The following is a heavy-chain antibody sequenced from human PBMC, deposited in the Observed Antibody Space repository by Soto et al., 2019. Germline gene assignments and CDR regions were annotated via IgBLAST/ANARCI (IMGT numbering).Heavy chain of an antibody. CDR1: GFTFSSYS. CDR3: ARDLNYGGNPDY. Sequence: EVQLVESGGGLVKPGGSLILSCAASGFTFSSYSMNWVRQATGKGLGWVSSISSSSSYIYYADSVKGRFTVSRDNANNSLYLQMNSLRAEDTAMYYCARDLNYGGNPDYWGQGTLVTVSS. V-gene: IGHV3-21*01. CDR2: ISSSSSYI. J-gene: IGHJ4*02. D-gene: IGHD4-17*01.